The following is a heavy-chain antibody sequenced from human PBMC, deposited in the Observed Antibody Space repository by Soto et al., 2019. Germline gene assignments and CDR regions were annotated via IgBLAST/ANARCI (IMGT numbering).Heavy chain of an antibody. CDR1: GYSFTSYW. CDR2: IDPSDSYT. V-gene: IGHV5-10-1*04. D-gene: IGHD6-13*01. J-gene: IGHJ5*02. CDR3: ARHNRYSSTWFEGWFDP. Sequence: PGESLKISCKGSGYSFTSYWISWVRQMPGKGLEWMGRIDPSDSYTNYSPFFQGQVTISADKSISTAYLQWSSLKASDTAMYYCARHNRYSSTWFEGWFDPWGQGTLVTVSS.